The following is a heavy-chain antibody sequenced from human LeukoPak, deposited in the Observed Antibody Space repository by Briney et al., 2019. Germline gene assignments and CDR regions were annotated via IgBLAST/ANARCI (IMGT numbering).Heavy chain of an antibody. J-gene: IGHJ4*02. D-gene: IGHD6-19*01. CDR3: AKDSGGAVAGPAA. CDR1: GFTFDDYA. V-gene: IGHV3-9*01. Sequence: GGSLRLSCAASGFTFDDYAMHWVRQAPGKGLEWVSGISWNSGSIGYADSAKGRFTISRDNAKNSLYLQMNSLRAEDTALYYCAKDSGGAVAGPAAWGQGTLVTVSS. CDR2: ISWNSGSI.